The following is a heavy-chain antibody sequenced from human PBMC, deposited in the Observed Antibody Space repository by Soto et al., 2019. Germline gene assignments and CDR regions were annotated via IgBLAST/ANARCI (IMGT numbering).Heavy chain of an antibody. CDR1: GGSISSGGYS. Sequence: QLQLQESGSGLVKPSQTLSLTCAVSGGSISSGGYSWSWIRQPPGKGLEWIGYTYHSGSTYYNPSLKSRVTISVDRSKNQFSLKLSSVTAADTAVYYCAGLRSAGRLPFFDYWGQGTLVTVSS. V-gene: IGHV4-30-2*01. J-gene: IGHJ4*02. CDR3: AGLRSAGRLPFFDY. CDR2: TYHSGST. D-gene: IGHD6-13*01.